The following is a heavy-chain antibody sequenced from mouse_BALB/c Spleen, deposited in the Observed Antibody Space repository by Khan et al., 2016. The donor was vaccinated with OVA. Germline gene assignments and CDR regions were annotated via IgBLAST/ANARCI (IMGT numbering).Heavy chain of an antibody. CDR3: ARAYYGNDYYAMDY. J-gene: IGHJ4*01. CDR2: ISSGGSYT. Sequence: EVELVESGGDLVKPGGSLKLSCAASGFTFSSYGMSWVRQTPDKRLEWVATISSGGSYTYYPDSVKGRFTISRDNAKNTLYLQMSSLKSEDTAMYYCARAYYGNDYYAMDYWGQGTSVTVSS. V-gene: IGHV5-6*01. D-gene: IGHD2-9*01. CDR1: GFTFSSYG.